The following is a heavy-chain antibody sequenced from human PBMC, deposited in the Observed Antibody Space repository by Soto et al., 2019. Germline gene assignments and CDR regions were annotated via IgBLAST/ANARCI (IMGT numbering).Heavy chain of an antibody. CDR1: GGSVSSGSYY. Sequence: WETLSLTCTVSGGSVSSGSYYWSWIRQPPGKGLEWIGYIYYSGSTNYNPSLKSRVTISVDTSKNQFSLKLSSVTAADMAVYYCARARGWNDGERYYYYGMDVCGQGTTLTVSS. D-gene: IGHD1-1*01. J-gene: IGHJ6*02. V-gene: IGHV4-61*01. CDR2: IYYSGST. CDR3: ARARGWNDGERYYYYGMDV.